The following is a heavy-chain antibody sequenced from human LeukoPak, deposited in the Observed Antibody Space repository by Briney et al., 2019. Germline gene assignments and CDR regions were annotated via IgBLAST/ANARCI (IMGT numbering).Heavy chain of an antibody. CDR1: GFSFRGYY. CDR2: SDPNSGGT. Sequence: GASVKVSCKASGFSFRGYYMHWVRQAPGQGLEWMGWSDPNSGGTNYAQKFQGRVTMTRDTSISTAFIEVSRLRSDDTAVYYCARDGCSGGGCYRVFNYWGQGTLVTVSS. D-gene: IGHD2-15*01. J-gene: IGHJ4*02. CDR3: ARDGCSGGGCYRVFNY. V-gene: IGHV1-2*02.